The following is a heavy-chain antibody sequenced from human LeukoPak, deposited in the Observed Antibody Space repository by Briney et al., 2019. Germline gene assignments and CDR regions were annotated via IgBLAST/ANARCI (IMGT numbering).Heavy chain of an antibody. CDR3: ARDSVVAAAGYYYGMDV. CDR2: TYYRSKWYN. Sequence: SQTLSLTCAISGDSVSSNSAAWNWIRQPPSRGLEWLGRTYYRSKWYNDYAVSVKSRITINPDTSKNQFSLQLNSVTPEDTAVYYCARDSVVAAAGYYYGMDVWGQGTTVTVSS. D-gene: IGHD6-13*01. CDR1: GDSVSSNSAA. V-gene: IGHV6-1*01. J-gene: IGHJ6*02.